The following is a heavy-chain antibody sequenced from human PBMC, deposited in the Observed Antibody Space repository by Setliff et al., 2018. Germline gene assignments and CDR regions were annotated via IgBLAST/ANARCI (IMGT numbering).Heavy chain of an antibody. Sequence: ASVKVSCKASGYAFTSYYMYWVRQAPGQGLGWMGTINTGGGSASIVDQFQGRVTMTRDTSTSTIYLELTSLRSDDTAAYYCARAGVAAAGKKGVFEHWGQGTLVTVSS. J-gene: IGHJ4*02. CDR1: GYAFTSYY. D-gene: IGHD6-13*01. CDR2: INTGGGSA. V-gene: IGHV1-46*01. CDR3: ARAGVAAAGKKGVFEH.